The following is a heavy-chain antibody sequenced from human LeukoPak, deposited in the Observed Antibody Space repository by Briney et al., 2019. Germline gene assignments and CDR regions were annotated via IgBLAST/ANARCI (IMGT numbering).Heavy chain of an antibody. CDR3: ARRVGATPPDY. CDR1: GFTFSSYA. V-gene: IGHV3-30-3*01. J-gene: IGHJ4*02. Sequence: PGGSLRLSCAASGFTFSSYAMHWVRQAPGKGLEWVAVISYDGSNKYYADSVKGRFTISRDNSKNTLYLQMSSLRAEDTAAYYCARRVGATPPDYWGQGTLVTVSS. CDR2: ISYDGSNK. D-gene: IGHD1-26*01.